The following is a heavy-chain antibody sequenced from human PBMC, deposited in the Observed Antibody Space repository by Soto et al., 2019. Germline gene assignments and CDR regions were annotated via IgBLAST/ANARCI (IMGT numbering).Heavy chain of an antibody. CDR2: ISGSGGST. CDR3: AKDERKAARVFDY. V-gene: IGHV3-23*01. Sequence: GGPLRLSCAASAFTFGSYAMSWVRQAPGKGLEWVSAISGSGGSTYYADSVKGRFTISRDNSKNTLYLQMNSLRAEDTAVYYCAKDERKAARVFDYWGQGTLVTVSS. D-gene: IGHD6-6*01. J-gene: IGHJ4*02. CDR1: AFTFGSYA.